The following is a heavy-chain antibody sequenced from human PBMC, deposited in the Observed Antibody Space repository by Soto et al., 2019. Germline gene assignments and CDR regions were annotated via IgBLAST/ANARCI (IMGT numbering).Heavy chain of an antibody. V-gene: IGHV3-64D*08. D-gene: IGHD2-2*01. CDR2: INGNGDTT. CDR3: VRGGLGVIPAASPLY. CDR1: GFTFSSYT. Sequence: GGSLRLSCSASGFTFSSYTMLWFRQAPGKGLGYVSVINGNGDTTYYADSVQGRFTISRDNFENTLYLQMSSLRDDDTAVYYCVRGGLGVIPAASPLYWGQGTLVTVSS. J-gene: IGHJ4*02.